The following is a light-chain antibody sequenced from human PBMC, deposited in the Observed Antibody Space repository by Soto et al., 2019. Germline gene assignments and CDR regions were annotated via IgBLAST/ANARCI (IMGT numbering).Light chain of an antibody. CDR2: ATS. CDR1: QGISTY. CDR3: QSYNGAPWT. Sequence: DIQMTQSPSSRSASVGDRVTITCRASQGISTYLVWYQQKPGTVPKLLIFATSTLQTGVPSRFSGSGSGTDFTLTISSLQPEDGATYYCQSYNGAPWTFGQGTKVEIK. V-gene: IGKV1-27*01. J-gene: IGKJ1*01.